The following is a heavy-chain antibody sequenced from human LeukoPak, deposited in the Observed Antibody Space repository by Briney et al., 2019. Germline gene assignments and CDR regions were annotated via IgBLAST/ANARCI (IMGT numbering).Heavy chain of an antibody. V-gene: IGHV4-34*01. D-gene: IGHD6-19*01. CDR1: EMSFSAYY. Sequence: PSETLTLTCAVSEMSFSAYYWNWIRQSPGKGLEWIGEINYGGSTKYTPSLEGRGAILIDTSKNQFSLKLTSVTATDTAVYYCARGFPPGSGSRGSHAFDVWGQGTMVTVSS. J-gene: IGHJ3*01. CDR2: INYGGST. CDR3: ARGFPPGSGSRGSHAFDV.